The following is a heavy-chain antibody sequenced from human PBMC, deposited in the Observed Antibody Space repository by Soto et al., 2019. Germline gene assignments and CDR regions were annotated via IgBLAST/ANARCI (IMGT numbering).Heavy chain of an antibody. Sequence: QVQLVQSGAEVKKPGSSVKVSCKASGGTFSSYTISWVRQAPGQGLEWMGRIIPILGIANYAQKYQGRVTITADKSTSTAYMELSSLRSEDTAVYYCATDGPRYCSSTSCYAQVTYYYYYGMDVWGQGTTGTVSS. CDR1: GGTFSSYT. CDR3: ATDGPRYCSSTSCYAQVTYYYYYGMDV. J-gene: IGHJ6*02. V-gene: IGHV1-69*08. CDR2: IIPILGIA. D-gene: IGHD2-2*01.